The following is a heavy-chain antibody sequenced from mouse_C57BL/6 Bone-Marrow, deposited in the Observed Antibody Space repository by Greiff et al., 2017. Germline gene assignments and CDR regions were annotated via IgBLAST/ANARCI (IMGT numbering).Heavy chain of an antibody. CDR3: ARGWLPHYYAMDY. CDR2: INPNNGGT. V-gene: IGHV1-26*01. D-gene: IGHD2-3*01. J-gene: IGHJ4*01. Sequence: VQLQQSGPELVKPGASVKISCKASGYTFTDYYMNWVKQSHGKSLEWIGDINPNNGGTSYNQKFKGKATLTVDKSSSTAYMELLSLTSEDSAVYYCARGWLPHYYAMDYWGQGTSVTVSS. CDR1: GYTFTDYY.